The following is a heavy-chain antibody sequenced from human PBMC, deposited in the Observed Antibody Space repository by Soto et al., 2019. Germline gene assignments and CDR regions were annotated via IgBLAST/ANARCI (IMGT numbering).Heavy chain of an antibody. Sequence: QVQLQESGPGLVKPSQTLSLTCTVSGGSISSGGYYWSWIRQHPGKGLEWIGYIYYSGSTYYNPSLKSRVTISVDTSKNQFSLKLSSVTAADTAVYYCARSPAYCGGDCYIAEYFQPWGQGTLVTVSS. V-gene: IGHV4-31*03. D-gene: IGHD2-21*02. CDR2: IYYSGST. CDR3: ARSPAYCGGDCYIAEYFQP. J-gene: IGHJ1*01. CDR1: GGSISSGGYY.